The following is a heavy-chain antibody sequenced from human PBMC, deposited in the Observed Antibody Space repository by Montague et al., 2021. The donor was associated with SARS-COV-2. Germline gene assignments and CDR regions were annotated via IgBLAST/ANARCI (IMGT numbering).Heavy chain of an antibody. Sequence: SETLSLTCAVYDGSFSGYYWSWIRQPPGTGLEWIGEIKHSGSTNYNPSLKSRVTMSVDTSKNQFSLKLSSVTAADTAVYYCARGLPVTTLFYYFGMDVWGQGTTVTVSS. CDR3: ARGLPVTTLFYYFGMDV. V-gene: IGHV4-34*01. CDR2: IKHSGST. J-gene: IGHJ6*02. D-gene: IGHD4-11*01. CDR1: DGSFSGYY.